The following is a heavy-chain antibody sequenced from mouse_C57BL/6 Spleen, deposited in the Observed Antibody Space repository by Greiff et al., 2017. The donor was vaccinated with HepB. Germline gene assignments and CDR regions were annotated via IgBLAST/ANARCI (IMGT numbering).Heavy chain of an antibody. CDR1: GYSITSGYD. Sequence: EVQRVESGPGMVKPSQSLSLTCTVTGYSITSGYDWHWIRHFPGNKLEWMGYISYSGSTNYNPSLKSRISITHDTSKNHFFLKLNSVTTEYTATYYCAIDSQGYYAMDYWGQGTSVTVSS. J-gene: IGHJ4*01. CDR3: AIDSQGYYAMDY. CDR2: ISYSGST. V-gene: IGHV3-1*01.